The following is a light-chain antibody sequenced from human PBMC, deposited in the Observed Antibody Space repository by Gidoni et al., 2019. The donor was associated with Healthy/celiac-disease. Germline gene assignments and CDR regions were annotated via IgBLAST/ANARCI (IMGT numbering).Light chain of an antibody. CDR2: VGTGGIVG. V-gene: IGLV9-49*01. CDR3: GADHGSGSNFVYV. Sequence: QPVLTQPPSASASLGASVTLTCTLSSGYSNYKVDWSQQSPGKGPRFVMRVGTGGIVGSKGDGIPDRFSVLGSGLNRYLTIKNIQEEDESDYHCGADHGSGSNFVYVFGTGTKVTVL. J-gene: IGLJ1*01. CDR1: SGYSNYK.